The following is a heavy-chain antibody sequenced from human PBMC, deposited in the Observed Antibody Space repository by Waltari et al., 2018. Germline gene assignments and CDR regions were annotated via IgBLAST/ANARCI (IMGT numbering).Heavy chain of an antibody. Sequence: QVQLVQSGAEVKKPGASGKVSCKTSGFTFTSYHMHWVRQAPGQGLEWMGWINWNNGHRDYAQKFRGRVTWTRETYRSTIYMEMKRLTSDDTAVYYCAREDIVATKVFDDWGHGTLVTASS. D-gene: IGHD5-12*01. CDR3: AREDIVATKVFDD. CDR1: GFTFTSYH. CDR2: INWNNGHR. J-gene: IGHJ1*01. V-gene: IGHV1-2*02.